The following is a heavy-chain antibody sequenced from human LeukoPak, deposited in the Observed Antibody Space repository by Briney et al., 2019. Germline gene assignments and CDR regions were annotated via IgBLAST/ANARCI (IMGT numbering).Heavy chain of an antibody. Sequence: GGSLRLSCAASGFNFNDYAMSWVRQAPGKGLQWVSTISGSGDTTYYADSVKGRLTISRDNSKNTLYLQMNSLRAEDTAVYYCAKESVLLWFGESTNNWFDPWGQGTLVTVSS. J-gene: IGHJ5*02. V-gene: IGHV3-23*01. CDR2: ISGSGDTT. D-gene: IGHD3-10*01. CDR1: GFNFNDYA. CDR3: AKESVLLWFGESTNNWFDP.